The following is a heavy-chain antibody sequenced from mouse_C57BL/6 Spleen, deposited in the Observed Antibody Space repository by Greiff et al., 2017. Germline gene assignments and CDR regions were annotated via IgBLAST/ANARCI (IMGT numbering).Heavy chain of an antibody. J-gene: IGHJ2*01. CDR2: IDPEDGDT. D-gene: IGHD1-1*01. Sequence: VQLKQSGAELVRPGASVKLSCTASGFNIKDYYMHWVKQRPEQGLEWIGRIDPEDGDTEYAPKFQGKATMTADTSSNTAYLQLSSLTSEDTAVYYCTYYYGSSYYFDYWGQGTTRTVSS. V-gene: IGHV14-1*01. CDR3: TYYYGSSYYFDY. CDR1: GFNIKDYY.